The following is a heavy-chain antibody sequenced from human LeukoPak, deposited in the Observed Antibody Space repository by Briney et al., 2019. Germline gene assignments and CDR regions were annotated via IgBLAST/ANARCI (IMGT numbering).Heavy chain of an antibody. V-gene: IGHV5-51*01. CDR3: ARHHQDYNDAFDI. J-gene: IGHJ3*02. Sequence: GESLKISCKGSGYXFTXYWIGWVRQMPGKGLXXXXXXYPXDXXXXXXXXXXXXXXIXXXKSISTAYLQXSSLKASDTAMYYCARHHQDYNDAFDIWGQGTMVTVSS. D-gene: IGHD4-11*01. CDR2: XYPXDXXX. CDR1: GYXFTXYW.